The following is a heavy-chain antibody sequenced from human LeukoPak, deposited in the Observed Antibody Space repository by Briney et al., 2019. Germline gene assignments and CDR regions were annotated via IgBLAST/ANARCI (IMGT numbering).Heavy chain of an antibody. D-gene: IGHD6-13*01. CDR2: IFYSGST. V-gene: IGHV4-39*01. CDR1: GGSIGSSNYY. J-gene: IGHJ4*02. CDR3: ATYSTSWSGDY. Sequence: SETLSLTCTVSGGSIGSSNYYWCWIRQPPGKGLEWIGSIFYSGSTYYNPSLKSRVTISVDTSKNQFSLKVSSVTAADTAVYYCATYSTSWSGDYWGQGTLVTVSS.